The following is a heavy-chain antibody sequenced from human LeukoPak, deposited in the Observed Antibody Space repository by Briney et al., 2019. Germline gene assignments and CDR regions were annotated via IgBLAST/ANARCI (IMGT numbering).Heavy chain of an antibody. D-gene: IGHD2/OR15-2a*01. CDR3: VSFYEAY. J-gene: IGHJ4*02. V-gene: IGHV3-74*01. Sequence: GSLRLSCAASGNYWMHWVRQAPGKGLVWVSHINSDGSWTSYADSVKGRFTISKDNAKNTVYLQMNSLRAEDTAVYYCVSFYEAYWGRGTLVTVSS. CDR1: GNYW. CDR2: INSDGSWT.